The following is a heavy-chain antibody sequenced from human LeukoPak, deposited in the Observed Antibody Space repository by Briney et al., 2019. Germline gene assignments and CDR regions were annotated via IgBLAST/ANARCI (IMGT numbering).Heavy chain of an antibody. V-gene: IGHV4-59*01. CDR3: ARGYSSYVDFDY. J-gene: IGHJ4*02. CDR1: GGSISSYY. Sequence: SETLSLTCTVSGGSISSYYWSWIRQPPGKGLEWIGYIYYSGSTNYNPSLKSRVTISVDTSKNQFSLKLSSVTAADTAVYYCARGYSSYVDFDYWGQGTLVTVSS. CDR2: IYYSGST. D-gene: IGHD4-11*01.